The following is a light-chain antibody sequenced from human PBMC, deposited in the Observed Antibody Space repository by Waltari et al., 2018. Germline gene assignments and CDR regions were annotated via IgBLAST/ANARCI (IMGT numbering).Light chain of an antibody. J-gene: IGLJ3*02. CDR1: SDINVGDFI. CDR3: MFWPSNVWV. Sequence: QPVLTQPPSSSASPGESARLTFTFPSDINVGDFIIYWYQQKPGSPPSFLLYYNTDSEKPQGSGVPSRFSGSKYASANAGILLISGLQSEDEADYYCMFWPSNVWVFGGGTKLTVL. CDR2: YNTDSEK. V-gene: IGLV5-37*01.